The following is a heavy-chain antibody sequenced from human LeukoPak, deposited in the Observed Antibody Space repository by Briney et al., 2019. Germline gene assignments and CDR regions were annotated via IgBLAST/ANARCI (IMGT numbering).Heavy chain of an antibody. V-gene: IGHV4-59*08. Sequence: PSETLSLTRTVSGGSISSYYWSWIRQPPGKGLEWIGYIYYSGSTNYNPSLKSRVTISVDTSKNQFSLKLSSVTAADTAVYYCARVYGSGSYPYYYYGMDVWGQGTTVTVSS. J-gene: IGHJ6*02. CDR2: IYYSGST. D-gene: IGHD3-10*01. CDR3: ARVYGSGSYPYYYYGMDV. CDR1: GGSISSYY.